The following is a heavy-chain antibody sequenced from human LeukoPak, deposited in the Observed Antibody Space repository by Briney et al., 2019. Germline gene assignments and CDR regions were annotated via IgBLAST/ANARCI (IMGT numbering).Heavy chain of an antibody. Sequence: KPSETLSLTCTVSGGSISSYYWSWIRQPAGKGLEWIGRIYTSGSTNYNPFLKSRVTMSVDTSKNQFSLKLSSMTAADTAVYYCAREDHSSGWYYFDYWGQGTLVSVSS. D-gene: IGHD6-19*01. CDR2: IYTSGST. V-gene: IGHV4-4*07. J-gene: IGHJ4*02. CDR3: AREDHSSGWYYFDY. CDR1: GGSISSYY.